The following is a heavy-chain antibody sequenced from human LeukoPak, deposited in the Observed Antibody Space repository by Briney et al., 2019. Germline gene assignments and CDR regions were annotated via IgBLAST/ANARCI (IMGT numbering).Heavy chain of an antibody. D-gene: IGHD2-2*01. CDR3: AKDLGVIIVPYAIDYYGLDV. V-gene: IGHV3-30*18. J-gene: IGHJ6*02. CDR2: VSYDESNK. Sequence: GGSLRLSCAASGFTFSRHGMQWVRQAPGKGLEWVAAVSYDESNKYYADSVKGRFTISRDNSKNTLFLQMNSLRAEDTAVYYCAKDLGVIIVPYAIDYYGLDVWGQGTKVTASS. CDR1: GFTFSRHG.